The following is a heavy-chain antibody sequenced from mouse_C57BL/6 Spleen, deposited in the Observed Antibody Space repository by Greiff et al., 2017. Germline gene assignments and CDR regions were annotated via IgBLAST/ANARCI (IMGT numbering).Heavy chain of an antibody. CDR2: INPSSGYT. V-gene: IGHV1-7*01. CDR1: GYTFTSYW. CDR3: ARTSTVFDY. J-gene: IGHJ2*01. Sequence: VQLQESGAELAKPGASVKLSCKASGYTFTSYWMHWVKQRPGQGLEWIGYINPSSGYTKYNQKFKDKATLTADKSFSTAYMQLSSLTYEDSAVYYCARTSTVFDYWGQGTTLTVSS. D-gene: IGHD1-1*01.